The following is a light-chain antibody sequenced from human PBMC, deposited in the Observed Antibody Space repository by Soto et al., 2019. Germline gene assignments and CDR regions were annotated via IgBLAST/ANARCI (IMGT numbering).Light chain of an antibody. CDR2: GNS. V-gene: IGLV1-40*01. Sequence: QSVLTQPPSVSGAPGQRVTISCTGSSSNIGAGYDVHWYQQLPGTAPKLLIYGNSNRPSGVPDRFSGSKSGTSASLAITGLQAEDVADYSCQSYDRSLSGWVFGGGTKLTVL. CDR3: QSYDRSLSGWV. CDR1: SSNIGAGYD. J-gene: IGLJ3*02.